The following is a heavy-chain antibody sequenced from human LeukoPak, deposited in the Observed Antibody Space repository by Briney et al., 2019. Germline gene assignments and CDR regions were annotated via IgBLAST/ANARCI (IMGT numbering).Heavy chain of an antibody. V-gene: IGHV3-30*18. J-gene: IGHJ3*02. CDR1: VFTFSSYG. CDR3: AKPCRADAFDI. D-gene: IGHD5/OR15-5a*01. Sequence: GGSLRLSCAASVFTFSSYGMHWVRQAPGKGLEWVAVISYDGSNKYYADSVKGRFTISRDNSKNTLYLQMNSLRAEDTAVYYCAKPCRADAFDIWGKGQWSPSLQ. CDR2: ISYDGSNK.